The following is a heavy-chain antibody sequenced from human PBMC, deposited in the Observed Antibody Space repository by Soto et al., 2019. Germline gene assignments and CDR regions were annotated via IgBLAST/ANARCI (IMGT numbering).Heavy chain of an antibody. V-gene: IGHV3-21*01. J-gene: IGHJ3*02. CDR2: ISSGSSVI. CDR1: DSTFRSYS. CDR3: ARGGRGYTKADTFDI. D-gene: IGHD2-2*02. Sequence: EVQLVESGGGLVKPGESLRLSCVASDSTFRSYSMNWVRQAPGRGLEWVSIISSGSSVIFYADSMKGRLTISSDNAKNPLYLQMNSLRAEDRAVYYCARGGRGYTKADTFDIWGQGTMVTVSS.